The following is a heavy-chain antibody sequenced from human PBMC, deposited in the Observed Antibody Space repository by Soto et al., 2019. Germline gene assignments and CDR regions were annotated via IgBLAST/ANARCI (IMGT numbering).Heavy chain of an antibody. Sequence: GGSLRLSCAASGFTFSSYAMSWVRQAPGKGLEWVSAISGSGGSTYYADSVKGRFTISRDNSKNTLYLQMNSLRAEGAAVYYCAKDLQNGAIRYYYYRDVWGKGTTVTVSS. V-gene: IGHV3-23*01. J-gene: IGHJ6*03. CDR3: AKDLQNGAIRYYYYRDV. D-gene: IGHD3-10*01. CDR1: GFTFSSYA. CDR2: ISGSGGST.